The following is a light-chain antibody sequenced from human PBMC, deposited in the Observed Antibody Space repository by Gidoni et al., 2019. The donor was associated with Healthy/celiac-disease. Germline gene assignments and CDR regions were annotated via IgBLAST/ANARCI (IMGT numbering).Light chain of an antibody. CDR2: GAS. CDR3: QQYNNWPWIT. CDR1: QSVSSN. J-gene: IGKJ5*01. Sequence: EIVMTQSPATLSVSPGERATLSCRASQSVSSNLAWYQQKPGQAPRLLIYGASTRATGIPARFSGSGPGTEFTLTISSLQSEDFAVYYCQQYNNWPWITFGQGTRLEIK. V-gene: IGKV3-15*01.